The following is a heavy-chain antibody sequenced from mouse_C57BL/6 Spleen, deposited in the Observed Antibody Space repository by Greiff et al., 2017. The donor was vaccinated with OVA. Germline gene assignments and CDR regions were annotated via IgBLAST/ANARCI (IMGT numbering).Heavy chain of an antibody. Sequence: VQLQQSGPVLVKPGASVKMSCKASGYTFTDYYMNWVKQSHGKSLEWIGVINPYNGGTSYNQKFKGKATLTVDKSSSTAYMELNSLTSEDSAVYYCARGSSPYWYFDVWGTGTTVTVSS. V-gene: IGHV1-19*01. J-gene: IGHJ1*03. CDR2: INPYNGGT. CDR3: ARGSSPYWYFDV. CDR1: GYTFTDYY. D-gene: IGHD1-1*01.